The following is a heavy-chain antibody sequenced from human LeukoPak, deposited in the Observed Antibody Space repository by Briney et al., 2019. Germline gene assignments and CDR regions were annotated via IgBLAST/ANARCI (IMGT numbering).Heavy chain of an antibody. CDR3: ARDAYTTTSNWLDP. V-gene: IGHV3-74*01. Sequence: GSLRLSCEASGFTLNKYWMHWVRQAPGKGLVWVSRITGDGSDIAYADSVKGRFTVSRDDAKNILFLQMTSLRVEDTAIYYCARDAYTTTSNWLDPWGQGTLVTVSS. CDR2: ITGDGSDI. J-gene: IGHJ5*02. D-gene: IGHD4-17*01. CDR1: GFTLNKYW.